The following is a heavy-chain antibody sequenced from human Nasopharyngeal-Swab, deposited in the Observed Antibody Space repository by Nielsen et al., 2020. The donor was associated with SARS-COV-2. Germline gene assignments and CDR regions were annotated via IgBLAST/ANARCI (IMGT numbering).Heavy chain of an antibody. D-gene: IGHD3-10*01. V-gene: IGHV3-53*01. CDR2: IYSGANT. J-gene: IGHJ3*02. CDR1: GFTVSSNY. CDR3: ARGAITMVRGVIGTNAFDI. Sequence: GGSVRLSWAASGFTVSSNYMCWVRQAPGEGLEGVSVIYSGANTNYADAVKGRFTISRDISKNTLYLQMNSLRAEDTAVYYCARGAITMVRGVIGTNAFDIWGQGTMVTVSS.